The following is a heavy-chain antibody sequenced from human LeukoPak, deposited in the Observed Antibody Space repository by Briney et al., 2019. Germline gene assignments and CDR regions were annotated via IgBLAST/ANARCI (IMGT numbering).Heavy chain of an antibody. V-gene: IGHV3-30*02. D-gene: IGHD3-10*01. CDR2: IRYDGSNK. J-gene: IGHJ4*02. Sequence: PGGSLRLSCAASGFTFSSYGMHWVRQAPGKGLEWVAFIRYDGSNKYYADSVKGRFTISRDNSKNTLYLQMNSLRAEDTAVYYCAELEDYYGSGSPEPYYFDYWGQGTLVTVSS. CDR3: AELEDYYGSGSPEPYYFDY. CDR1: GFTFSSYG.